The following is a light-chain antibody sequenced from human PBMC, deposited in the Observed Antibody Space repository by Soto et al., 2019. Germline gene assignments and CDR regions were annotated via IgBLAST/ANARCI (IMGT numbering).Light chain of an antibody. CDR2: KAS. CDR1: QTISSW. Sequence: DIQMTQSPSTLSGSVGDRVTITCRASQTISSWLAWYQQKPGKAPKLLIYKASTLKSGVPSRFSGSGSGTEFTLTISSPQPDDFATYYCQHYNSYSEAFGQGTKVDI. J-gene: IGKJ1*01. V-gene: IGKV1-5*03. CDR3: QHYNSYSEA.